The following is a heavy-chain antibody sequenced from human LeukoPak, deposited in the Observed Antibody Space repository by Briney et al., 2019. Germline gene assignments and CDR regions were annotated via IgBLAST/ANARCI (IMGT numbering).Heavy chain of an antibody. Sequence: GGSLRLSCAASGFTFSTYGMHWVRQAPGKELEWVAIIWYDGSNNYYADSVKGRFTISRVNSKNTLYLQVNSLRAEDTAVYYCARDLGKSRYFDYWGQGTLVTVSS. D-gene: IGHD7-27*01. CDR2: IWYDGSNN. CDR3: ARDLGKSRYFDY. J-gene: IGHJ4*02. CDR1: GFTFSTYG. V-gene: IGHV3-33*01.